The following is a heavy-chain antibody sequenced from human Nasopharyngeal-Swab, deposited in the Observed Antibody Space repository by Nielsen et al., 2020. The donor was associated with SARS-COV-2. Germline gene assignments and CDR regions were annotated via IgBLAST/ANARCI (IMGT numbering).Heavy chain of an antibody. Sequence: ASVKVSCKASGYTFTNFAMHWVRQAPGQGREWMGWIIGANGNTKYSQKFQGRVTITRDTSANTAYMELSSLRSEDTSVYYCSSGGSYCGGDCYHGGGDYYDYWGQGTLVTVSS. CDR3: SSGGSYCGGDCYHGGGDYYDY. CDR2: IIGANGNT. J-gene: IGHJ4*02. V-gene: IGHV1-3*01. D-gene: IGHD2-21*02. CDR1: GYTFTNFA.